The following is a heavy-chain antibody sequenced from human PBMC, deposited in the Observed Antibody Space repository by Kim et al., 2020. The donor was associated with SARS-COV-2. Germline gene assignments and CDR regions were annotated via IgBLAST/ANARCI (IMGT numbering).Heavy chain of an antibody. CDR3: ARETSGGGDRN. CDR2: I. V-gene: IGHV3-21*01. J-gene: IGHJ4*02. D-gene: IGHD2-21*02. Sequence: IYYADSVKGRFTISRDNAKNSLYLQMNSLRAEDTAVYYCARETSGGGDRNWGQGTLVTVSS.